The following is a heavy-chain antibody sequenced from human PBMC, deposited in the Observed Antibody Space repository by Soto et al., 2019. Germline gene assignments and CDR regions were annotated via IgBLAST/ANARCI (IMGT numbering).Heavy chain of an antibody. D-gene: IGHD1-26*01. J-gene: IGHJ6*02. CDR3: AKEQGIVGATYFYYYGMDV. Sequence: GGSLRLSCAASGFTFSSYGMHWVRQAPGKGLEWVAVISYDGSNKYYADSVKGRFTISRDNSKNTLYLQMNSLRAEDTAVYYCAKEQGIVGATYFYYYGMDVWGQGTTVTVSS. V-gene: IGHV3-30*18. CDR1: GFTFSSYG. CDR2: ISYDGSNK.